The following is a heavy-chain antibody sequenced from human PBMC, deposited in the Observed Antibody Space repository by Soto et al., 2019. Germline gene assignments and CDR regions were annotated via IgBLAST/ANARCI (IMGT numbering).Heavy chain of an antibody. CDR1: GVSFSSSNW. V-gene: IGHV4-4*02. CDR3: ARDPISHYYGSGSSYYYYGMDV. D-gene: IGHD3-10*01. Sequence: PSETLSLTCAVSGVSFSSSNWLIWFRQPPGGRVWFGEIYHRGSTSYNPSLKSRVTISVDKSKNQFSLKLSSVTAADTAVYYCARDPISHYYGSGSSYYYYGMDVWGQGTTVTVSS. CDR2: IYHRGST. J-gene: IGHJ6*02.